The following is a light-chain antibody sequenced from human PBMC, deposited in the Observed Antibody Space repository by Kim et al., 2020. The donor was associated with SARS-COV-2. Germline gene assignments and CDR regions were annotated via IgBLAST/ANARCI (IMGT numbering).Light chain of an antibody. V-gene: IGLV2-23*02. Sequence: QSALTQPASVSGSPVQSITISCTGTSSDVGSYNLVSWYQQHPGKAPKLMIYEVSKRPSGVSNRFSGSKSGNTASLTISGLQAEDEADYYCCSYAGSSTHVVFGRGTQLTVL. CDR2: EVS. CDR1: SSDVGSYNL. J-gene: IGLJ2*01. CDR3: CSYAGSSTHVV.